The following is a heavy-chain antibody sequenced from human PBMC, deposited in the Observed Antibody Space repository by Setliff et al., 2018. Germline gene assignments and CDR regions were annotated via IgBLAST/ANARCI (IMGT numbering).Heavy chain of an antibody. J-gene: IGHJ4*02. CDR1: GGSISSGGYS. V-gene: IGHV4-30-2*01. CDR2: IYHSGST. Sequence: PSETLSLTCAVSGGSISSGGYSWSWIRQPPGKGLEWIGYIYHSGSTYYNPSLKSRVTISVDRSKNQFSLKLSSVTAADTAVYYCASRGYSYGYFLYWGQGTLVTVSS. D-gene: IGHD5-18*01. CDR3: ASRGYSYGYFLY.